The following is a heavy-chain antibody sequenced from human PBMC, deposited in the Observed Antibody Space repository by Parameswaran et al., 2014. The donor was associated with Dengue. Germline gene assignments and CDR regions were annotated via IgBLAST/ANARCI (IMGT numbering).Heavy chain of an antibody. CDR2: IIPIFGTA. J-gene: IGHJ4*02. D-gene: IGHD3-22*01. CDR3: ARDPLGGPGANRLVITTGWSWGGFDY. Sequence: WVRQAPGQGLEWMGGIIPIFGTANYAQKFQGRVAITADESTSTAYMELSSLRSEDTAVYYCARDPLGGPGANRLVITTGWSWGGFDYWGQGTLVTVSS. V-gene: IGHV1-69*01.